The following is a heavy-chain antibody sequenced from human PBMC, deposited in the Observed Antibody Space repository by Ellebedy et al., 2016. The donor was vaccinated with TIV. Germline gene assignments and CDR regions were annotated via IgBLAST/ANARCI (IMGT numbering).Heavy chain of an antibody. J-gene: IGHJ4*02. CDR3: ASGGTNWHNY. Sequence: MPSETLSLTCTVSGGSMNSHYWSWIRQPPGKGLEWIGYINYSGSTNYNPSLKSRVTMSIDTSKNQFSLNLNSVTAADRAVYFCASGGTNWHNYWGRGTMVTVSS. CDR2: INYSGST. D-gene: IGHD1/OR15-1a*01. V-gene: IGHV4-59*11. CDR1: GGSMNSHY.